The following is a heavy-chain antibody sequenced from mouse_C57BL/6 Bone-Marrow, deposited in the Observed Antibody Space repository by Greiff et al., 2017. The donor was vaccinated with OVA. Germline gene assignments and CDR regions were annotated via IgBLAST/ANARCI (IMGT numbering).Heavy chain of an antibody. D-gene: IGHD1-1*01. CDR3: TTPYYYGSSGFSY. V-gene: IGHV14-4*01. CDR1: GFNIKDDY. J-gene: IGHJ3*01. Sequence: VQLKQSGAELVRPGASVKLSCTASGFNIKDDYMHWVKQRPEQGLEWIGWIDPENGDTEYASKFQGKATITADTSSNTAYLQLSSLTSEDTAVYYCTTPYYYGSSGFSYWGQGTLVTVSA. CDR2: IDPENGDT.